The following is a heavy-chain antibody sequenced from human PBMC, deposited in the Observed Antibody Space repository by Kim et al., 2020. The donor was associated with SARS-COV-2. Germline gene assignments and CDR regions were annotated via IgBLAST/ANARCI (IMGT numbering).Heavy chain of an antibody. V-gene: IGHV3-23*01. CDR2: T. CDR3: AKDRGWHYFDY. Sequence: TYDADSVKGRFTISRDNSKNTLYLQMNSLRAEDTAVYYCAKDRGWHYFDYWGQGTLVTVSS. D-gene: IGHD6-19*01. J-gene: IGHJ4*02.